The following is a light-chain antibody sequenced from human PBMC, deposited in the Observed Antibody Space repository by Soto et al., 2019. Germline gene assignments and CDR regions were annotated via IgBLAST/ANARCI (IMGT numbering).Light chain of an antibody. V-gene: IGKV3-15*01. J-gene: IGKJ2*01. CDR3: QQYNNWPYT. CDR2: GAS. CDR1: QSINSN. Sequence: EVVMTQSPATLSVSPGESATLSCRASQSINSNLAWYQQKPGQAPRLLIYGASTRATGIPARISGTGSGTEFTLTISSLQSEDFAVYYCQQYNNWPYTFGQGTKLDIK.